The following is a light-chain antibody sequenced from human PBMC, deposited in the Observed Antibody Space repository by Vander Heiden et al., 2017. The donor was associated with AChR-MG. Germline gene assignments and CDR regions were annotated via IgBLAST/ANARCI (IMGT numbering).Light chain of an antibody. Sequence: EVVLTQSPGTLSLSPGERVTLSCSASQSVSSTYLACYQQKPGQAPSLLIYGTSSRATRIPDMFSGRMSGTDFTLTISRLEPEDFAVYYCHQDATSPFTFGGGTRVEIK. V-gene: IGKV3-20*01. J-gene: IGKJ4*01. CDR1: QSVSSTY. CDR3: HQDATSPFT. CDR2: GTS.